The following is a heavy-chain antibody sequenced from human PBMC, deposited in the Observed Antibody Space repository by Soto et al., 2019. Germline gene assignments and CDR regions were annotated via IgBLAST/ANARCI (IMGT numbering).Heavy chain of an antibody. V-gene: IGHV1-18*04. Sequence: ASVNVSCKASGYTFTSYCISWVRPAPGQGLELMGWISAYNGNTNYAQKLQGRVTMTTDTSTSTAYMELRSLRSDDTAVDYCARDRRSGYSSPYDTWGQGTLVTVSS. CDR1: GYTFTSYC. CDR2: ISAYNGNT. D-gene: IGHD6-13*01. J-gene: IGHJ4*02. CDR3: ARDRRSGYSSPYDT.